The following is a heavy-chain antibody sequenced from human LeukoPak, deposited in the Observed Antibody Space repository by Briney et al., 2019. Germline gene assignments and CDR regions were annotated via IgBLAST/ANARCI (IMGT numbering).Heavy chain of an antibody. CDR2: IKVSGSI. J-gene: IGHJ4*02. V-gene: IGHV4-34*01. CDR3: ARFGPRRVGSSSWPVTKRKTGFDY. Sequence: SGTLSLTCAVYGGSFSGYYWSWIRQPPGKGLEWIGEIKVSGSIDYNPSLKSRVTISVDTSKNQFSLKLSSVTAADTAVYYCARFGPRRVGSSSWPVTKRKTGFDYWGQGTLVTVSS. CDR1: GGSFSGYY. D-gene: IGHD6-13*01.